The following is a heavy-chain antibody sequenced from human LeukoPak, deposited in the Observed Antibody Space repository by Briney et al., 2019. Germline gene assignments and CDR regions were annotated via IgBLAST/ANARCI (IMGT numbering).Heavy chain of an antibody. CDR2: IIPIFGTA. Sequence: SVKVSCKASGGTFSSYAISWVRQAPGQGLEWMGRIIPIFGTANYAQKFQGRVTITTDESTSTAYMELSSLRSEDAAVYYCASALYGGNSIDYWGQGTLVTVSS. J-gene: IGHJ4*02. CDR3: ASALYGGNSIDY. V-gene: IGHV1-69*05. CDR1: GGTFSSYA. D-gene: IGHD4-23*01.